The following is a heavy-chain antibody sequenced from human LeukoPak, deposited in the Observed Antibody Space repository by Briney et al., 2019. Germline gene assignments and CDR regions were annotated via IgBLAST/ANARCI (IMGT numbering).Heavy chain of an antibody. CDR2: MNPNSGNT. D-gene: IGHD2-2*01. CDR3: ASXXXCXXTSCEPSVAFDI. CDR1: GYTFTSYD. V-gene: IGHV1-8*01. Sequence: ASVKVSCKASGYTFTSYDINWVRQATGQGLEWMGWMNPNSGNTGYAQKFQGRVTMTRNTSISTAYMELSSLRSEDTAVYYCASXXXCXXTSCEPSVAFDIWGQGTMVTVSS. J-gene: IGHJ3*02.